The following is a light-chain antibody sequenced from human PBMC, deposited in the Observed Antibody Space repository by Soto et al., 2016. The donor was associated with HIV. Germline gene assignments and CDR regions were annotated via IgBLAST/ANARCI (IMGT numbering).Light chain of an antibody. Sequence: DIQMTQSPSSLSASVGDRVTITCRASQSISTYLNWYQQKPGKAPKLLIYAASTLQSGVPSRFGGSGSGTEFTLTTTSLQPEDIATYYCQKYNGVITFGGGTKVEI. CDR1: QSISTY. J-gene: IGKJ4*01. CDR3: QKYNGVIT. V-gene: IGKV1-39*01. CDR2: AAS.